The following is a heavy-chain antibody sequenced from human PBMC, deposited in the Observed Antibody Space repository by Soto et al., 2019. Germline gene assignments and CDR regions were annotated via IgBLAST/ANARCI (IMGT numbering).Heavy chain of an antibody. CDR2: ISLYSDGT. D-gene: IGHD2-15*01. CDR3: TRPYSGSVGRAIY. V-gene: IGHV1-18*01. J-gene: IGHJ4*02. CDR1: GYTFSNYG. Sequence: ASVKVSCKTSGYTFSNYGITWVRQAPGQPLEWLGWISLYSDGTNYAQKFQGRVSMTTDTSTTTAYMELRSLRSDDTAMYYCTRPYSGSVGRAIYWGQGTLVTVSS.